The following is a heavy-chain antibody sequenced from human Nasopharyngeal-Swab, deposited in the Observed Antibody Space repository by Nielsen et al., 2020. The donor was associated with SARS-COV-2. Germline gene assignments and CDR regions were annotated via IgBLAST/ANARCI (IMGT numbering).Heavy chain of an antibody. V-gene: IGHV1-3*01. CDR3: ARGRQYYDSSAYYSGHDAFDI. Sequence: ASVKVSCKASGYTFTNYAMHWVRQAPGQRLVWMGWINAGNGNTKYSQMFQGRVTITRDTSASTAYTDLSSLRSEDTAVYYCARGRQYYDSSAYYSGHDAFDIWGQGTKLTVSS. D-gene: IGHD3-22*01. CDR1: GYTFTNYA. CDR2: INAGNGNT. J-gene: IGHJ3*02.